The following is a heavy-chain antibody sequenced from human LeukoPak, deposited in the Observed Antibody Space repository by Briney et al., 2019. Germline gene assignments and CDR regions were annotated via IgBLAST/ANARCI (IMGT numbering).Heavy chain of an antibody. CDR2: IYTSGTT. CDR1: GGSISSYY. Sequence: SETLSLTCTVSGGSISSYYWSWIRQPAGKGLEWIGRIYTSGTTNYNPSLKSRVTMSVDTSKNQFSLKLSSVTAADTAVYYCARVDYSGTYRLGFNWFDPWGQGTLVTVSS. D-gene: IGHD1-26*01. J-gene: IGHJ5*02. V-gene: IGHV4-4*07. CDR3: ARVDYSGTYRLGFNWFDP.